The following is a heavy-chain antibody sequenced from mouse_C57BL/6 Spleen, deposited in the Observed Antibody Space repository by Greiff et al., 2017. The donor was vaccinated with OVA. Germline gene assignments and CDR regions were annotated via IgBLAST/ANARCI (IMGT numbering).Heavy chain of an antibody. CDR2: IYPGDGGT. J-gene: IGHJ3*01. CDR3: ARDPGFAY. V-gene: IGHV1-80*01. CDR1: GYAFSGYW. Sequence: QVQLQQSGAELVKPGASVKISCKASGYAFSGYWMNWVKQGPGKGLEWIGQIYPGDGGTNYNRQFKGKATLTADKSSSTAYMQLSSLTSEDCAIYFCARDPGFAYWGKGTPVTVSA.